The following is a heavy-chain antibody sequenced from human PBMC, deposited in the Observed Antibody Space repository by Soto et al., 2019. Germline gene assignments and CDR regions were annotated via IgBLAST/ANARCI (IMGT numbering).Heavy chain of an antibody. Sequence: SETLSLTCTVSGGSIRNGDYYWGWIRQPPGKGLEWIGYVYYSGTTYSHPSLNSRVSISVDTSENQFSLRLTSVTAADTAVYYCVTVNLVGAAYYFDYWGPGTLVTAPQ. CDR3: VTVNLVGAAYYFDY. CDR1: GGSIRNGDYY. CDR2: VYYSGTT. V-gene: IGHV4-30-4*01. J-gene: IGHJ4*02. D-gene: IGHD1-26*01.